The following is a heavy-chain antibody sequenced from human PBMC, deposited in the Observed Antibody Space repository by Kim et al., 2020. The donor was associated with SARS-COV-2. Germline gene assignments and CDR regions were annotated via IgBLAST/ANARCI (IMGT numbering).Heavy chain of an antibody. J-gene: IGHJ4*02. Sequence: NPALKSRVTISVDTSKNQFSLKLSSVTAADTAVYYCARDSSIVGNTPLDYWGQGTLVTVSS. CDR3: ARDSSIVGNTPLDY. V-gene: IGHV4-39*07. D-gene: IGHD1-26*01.